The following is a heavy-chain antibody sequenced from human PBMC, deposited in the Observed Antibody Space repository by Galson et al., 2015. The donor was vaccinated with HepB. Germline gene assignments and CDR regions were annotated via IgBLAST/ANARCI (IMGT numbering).Heavy chain of an antibody. Sequence: SLRLSCAASGFTFSSYAMHWVRQAPGKGLEWVAVISYDGSNKYYADSVKGRFTISRDNSKNTLYLQMNSLRAEDTAVYYCARDLRPGVRFGELFPKTNNWFDPWGQGTLVTVSS. V-gene: IGHV3-30*04. D-gene: IGHD3-10*01. CDR3: ARDLRPGVRFGELFPKTNNWFDP. J-gene: IGHJ5*02. CDR1: GFTFSSYA. CDR2: ISYDGSNK.